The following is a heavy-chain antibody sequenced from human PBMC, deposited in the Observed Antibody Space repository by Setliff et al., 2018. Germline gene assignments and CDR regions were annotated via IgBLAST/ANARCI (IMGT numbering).Heavy chain of an antibody. V-gene: IGHV4-30-4*01. CDR1: GASVTSFGYY. J-gene: IGHJ4*02. CDR2: ISHGVST. Sequence: SETLSLTCTVSGASVTSFGYYWSWIRQPPGKGLEYIGHISHGVSTSYSPSLKSRLSISADTSKNQFSLKLTSVTAADTAVYYCARTHCTTTSCFYFHYWGQGTVVTVSS. D-gene: IGHD2-2*01. CDR3: ARTHCTTTSCFYFHY.